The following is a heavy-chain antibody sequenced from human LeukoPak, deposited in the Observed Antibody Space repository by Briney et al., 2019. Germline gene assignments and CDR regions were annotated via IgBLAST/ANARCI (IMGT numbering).Heavy chain of an antibody. D-gene: IGHD6-13*01. CDR2: ISGSGGST. V-gene: IGHV3-23*01. Sequence: SGGSLRLSCAASGFTFSSYAMSWVRQAPGKGLEWVSAISGSGGSTYYADSVKGRFTISRDNSKDTLYLQMNSLRAEDTAVYYCAKDPTAAAGLSGVNWFDPWGQGTLVTVSS. J-gene: IGHJ5*02. CDR1: GFTFSSYA. CDR3: AKDPTAAAGLSGVNWFDP.